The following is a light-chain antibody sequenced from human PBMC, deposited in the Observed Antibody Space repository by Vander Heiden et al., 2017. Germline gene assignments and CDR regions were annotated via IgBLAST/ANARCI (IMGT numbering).Light chain of an antibody. V-gene: IGLV1-47*02. CDR3: ATWDDSLSGHVV. CDR2: SNN. J-gene: IGLJ2*01. Sequence: QSVLTQPPSASGTPGQRVPISCSGSSSNIGSNYVYWYQQLPGTAPKLLIYSNNPRPSGVPDRFSGSKSGTSASLASSGLRSEDEADFYCATWDDSLSGHVVFGGGTKLTVL. CDR1: SSNIGSNY.